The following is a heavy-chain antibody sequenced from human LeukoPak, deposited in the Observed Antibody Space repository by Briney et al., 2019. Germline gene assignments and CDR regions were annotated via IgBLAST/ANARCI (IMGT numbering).Heavy chain of an antibody. D-gene: IGHD6-19*01. V-gene: IGHV4-34*01. CDR2: VNHSGNT. CDR3: ATRTSGQDY. J-gene: IGHJ4*02. CDR1: GGSFSGYY. Sequence: SETLSLTCTVYGGSFSGYYWSWIRQPPGRGLEWIGEVNHSGNTAYNPSLKRRVTISVDTSKNQFSLKLRSVTAADTAVYYCATRTSGQDYWGQGNLVTVSS.